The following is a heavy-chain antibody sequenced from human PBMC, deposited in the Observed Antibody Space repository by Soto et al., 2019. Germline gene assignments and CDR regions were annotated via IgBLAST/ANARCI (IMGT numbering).Heavy chain of an antibody. Sequence: GASVKVSCKASGFTFTSSAVQWVRQARGQRLEWIGWIVVGSGNTNYAQKFQERVTITRAMSTSTAYMGLSSLRSEDTAVYYCAAGWGRGSYYYYGMDVWGQGTTVTVSS. D-gene: IGHD3-16*01. J-gene: IGHJ6*02. V-gene: IGHV1-58*01. CDR1: GFTFTSSA. CDR3: AAGWGRGSYYYYGMDV. CDR2: IVVGSGNT.